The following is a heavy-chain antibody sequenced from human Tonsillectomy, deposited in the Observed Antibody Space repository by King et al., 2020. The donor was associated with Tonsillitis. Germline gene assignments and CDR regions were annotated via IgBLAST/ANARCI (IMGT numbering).Heavy chain of an antibody. J-gene: IGHJ4*02. V-gene: IGHV2-5*02. Sequence: PLPSSGPTLVTPPPTLTLPCTFSGFSLSPSGVGVGWIRPPPGQALAWLALIYWDADKRYSPSLKSRLTITKDTSKNQVVLTMTNMDTVDTATDAGAHSRRGDESRGGRNGGEPGGKGTRGT. CDR1: GFSLSPSGVG. D-gene: IGHD3-16*01. CDR3: AHSRRGDESRGGRNGGEP. CDR2: IYWDADK.